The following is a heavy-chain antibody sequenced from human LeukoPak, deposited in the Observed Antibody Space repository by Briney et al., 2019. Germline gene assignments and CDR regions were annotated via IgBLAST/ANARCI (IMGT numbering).Heavy chain of an antibody. CDR1: GFTFSSYA. Sequence: GGSLRLSCAASGFTFSSYAMHWVRQAPGKGLEWVSYISSSSTIYYADSVKGRFTISRDNAKNSLYLQMNSLRAEDTAVYYCATQAHQEYYFDYWGQGTLVTVSS. V-gene: IGHV3-48*01. CDR2: ISSSSTI. J-gene: IGHJ4*02. CDR3: ATQAHQEYYFDY.